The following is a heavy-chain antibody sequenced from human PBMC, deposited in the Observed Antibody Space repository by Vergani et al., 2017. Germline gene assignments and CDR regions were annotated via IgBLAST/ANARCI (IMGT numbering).Heavy chain of an antibody. V-gene: IGHV1-69*12. J-gene: IGHJ6*04. Sequence: QVQLVQSGAEVKKPGSSVKVSCKASGGTFSSYAISWVRQAPGQGLEWMGGIIPIFGTANYAQKFQGRVTITADESTSTAYMELSSLRSEDTAVYYCARVMEDGSGSYQHYYYYYGMDVWGKGTTVTVTS. CDR3: ARVMEDGSGSYQHYYYYYGMDV. D-gene: IGHD3-10*01. CDR2: IIPIFGTA. CDR1: GGTFSSYA.